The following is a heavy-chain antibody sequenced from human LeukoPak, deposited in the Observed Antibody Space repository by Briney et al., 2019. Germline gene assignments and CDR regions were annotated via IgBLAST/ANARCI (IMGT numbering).Heavy chain of an antibody. D-gene: IGHD6-19*01. J-gene: IGHJ4*02. V-gene: IGHV1-2*02. CDR3: ARERRSSGWYPADY. CDR1: GYTFTGYY. Sequence: ASVKVSCKASGYTFTGYYMHWVRQAPGRGLEWMGWINPNSGGTNYAQKFQGRVTMTRDTSISTAYMELSRLRSDDTAVYYCARERRSSGWYPADYWGQGTLLTVSS. CDR2: INPNSGGT.